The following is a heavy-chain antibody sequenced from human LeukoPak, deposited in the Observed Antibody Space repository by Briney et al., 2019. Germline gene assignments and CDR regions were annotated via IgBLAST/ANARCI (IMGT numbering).Heavy chain of an antibody. V-gene: IGHV1-2*02. D-gene: IGHD3-10*01. CDR1: GYIFIDYY. Sequence: ASVKVSCKTSGYIFIDYYMHWVRRAPGQGLEWMGLINPNSGDTNYAPNFQGRVTMTRDTSISTAYMELIRLTSDDTAVYYCASLPTANRINDDFDTSGQGTMVTVSS. CDR3: ASLPTANRINDDFDT. CDR2: INPNSGDT. J-gene: IGHJ3*02.